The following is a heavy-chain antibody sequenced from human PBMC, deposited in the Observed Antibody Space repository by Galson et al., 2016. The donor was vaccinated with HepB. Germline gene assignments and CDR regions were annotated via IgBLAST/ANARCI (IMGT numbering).Heavy chain of an antibody. J-gene: IGHJ4*02. CDR2: LYHSGIS. CDR3: AKSRYSDTTGYFFPDF. D-gene: IGHD3-22*01. Sequence: PPGQGLEWLGQLYHSGISNYNPSLKSRVSISVDKSKNHFSLQLTSVTAADTAIYFCAKSRYSDTTGYFFPDFWGQGTLVTVSS. V-gene: IGHV4-4*01.